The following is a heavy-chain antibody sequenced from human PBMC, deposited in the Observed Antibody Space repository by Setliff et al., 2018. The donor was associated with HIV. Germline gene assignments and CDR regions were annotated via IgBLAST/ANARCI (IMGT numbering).Heavy chain of an antibody. J-gene: IGHJ3*02. D-gene: IGHD5-12*01. CDR3: AVDRHAFDI. CDR1: GYSFTNYA. V-gene: IGHV7-4-1*02. Sequence: ASVKVPCKASGYSFTNYAINWLRQAPGRGLEWMGWIHTEQGFPMYAQGFTGRFVFSLDPSVSTAYLQINSLNPDDGAVYYCAVDRHAFDIWGQGTVVTVSS. CDR2: IHTEQGFP.